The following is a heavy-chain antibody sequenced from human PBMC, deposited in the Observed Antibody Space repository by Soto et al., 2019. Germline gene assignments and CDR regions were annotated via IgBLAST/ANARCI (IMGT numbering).Heavy chain of an antibody. CDR2: INPASGGT. Sequence: QVQLVQSGAEVKKPGASVKVSCKASGYIFTAYYMNWVRQAPGQGLEWMGWINPASGGTIYAQKFQGRVTMTTDPTITTAYMELSSLTPDATAVYYCARDYAAGAGASDFWGQGTMVIVSS. V-gene: IGHV1-2*02. CDR3: ARDYAAGAGASDF. CDR1: GYIFTAYY. J-gene: IGHJ3*01. D-gene: IGHD6-19*01.